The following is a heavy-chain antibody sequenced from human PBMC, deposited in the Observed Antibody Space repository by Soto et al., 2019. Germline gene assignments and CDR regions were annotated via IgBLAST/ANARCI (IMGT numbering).Heavy chain of an antibody. CDR1: GFTFSSYE. V-gene: IGHV3-48*03. J-gene: IGHJ3*02. CDR2: ISSSGSTI. D-gene: IGHD2-21*02. Sequence: EVQLVESGGGLVQPGGSLRLSCAASGFTFSSYEMNWVRQAPGQGLEWVSYISSSGSTIYYADSVKGRFTISRDNAKNSLYLQMNSLRAEDTAVYYCARGVLHIVVVTASLGEENAFDIWGQGTMVTVSS. CDR3: ARGVLHIVVVTASLGEENAFDI.